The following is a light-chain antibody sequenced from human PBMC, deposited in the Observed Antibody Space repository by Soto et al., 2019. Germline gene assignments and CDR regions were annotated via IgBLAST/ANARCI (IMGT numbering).Light chain of an antibody. V-gene: IGLV2-23*01. Sequence: QSALTQPASVSASPGQSITISCTGTSSDVGTYNLVSWYQQYPGKVPKLMIYEAYRRPSGVSNRFSGSRSANTASLTISGLQAEDEAEYYCSSYAGGGNFVFGTGTKLTVL. CDR1: SSDVGTYNL. CDR3: SSYAGGGNFV. J-gene: IGLJ1*01. CDR2: EAY.